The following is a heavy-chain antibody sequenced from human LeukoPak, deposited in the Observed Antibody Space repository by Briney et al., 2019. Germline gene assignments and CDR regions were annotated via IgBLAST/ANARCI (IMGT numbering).Heavy chain of an antibody. D-gene: IGHD2-2*01. CDR1: GGTFTSYA. CDR3: ALQADIVVENWFDP. Sequence: ASVKVSCKASGGTFTSYAISWVRQAPEQGLEWMGRIIPILGIANYAQKFQGRVTITADKSTSTAYMELSSLRSEDTAVYYCALQADIVVENWFDPWGQGTLVTVSS. J-gene: IGHJ5*02. CDR2: IIPILGIA. V-gene: IGHV1-69*04.